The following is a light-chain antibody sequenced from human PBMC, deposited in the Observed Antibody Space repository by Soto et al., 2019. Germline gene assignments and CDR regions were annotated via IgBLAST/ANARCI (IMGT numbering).Light chain of an antibody. J-gene: IGLJ1*01. CDR1: TGPVTSGFY. CDR2: STT. V-gene: IGLV7-43*01. CDR3: LLYYGGSYV. Sequence: QAVLTQEPSLTVSPGGTVTLTCASSTGPVTSGFYPHWVQQKPGQAPRTLIYSTTNEHSWTPARFSGSLLGGKAALTLSGVQPEDEADYYCLLYYGGSYVFGAGTKLTVL.